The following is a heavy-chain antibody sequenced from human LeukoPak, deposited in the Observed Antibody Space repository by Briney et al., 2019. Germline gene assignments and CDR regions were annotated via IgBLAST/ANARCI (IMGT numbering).Heavy chain of an antibody. CDR1: GFTFSSYW. CDR2: IKQDGSER. D-gene: IGHD2/OR15-2a*01. V-gene: IGHV3-7*03. Sequence: PGGSLRLSCAASGFTFSSYWMSWVRQAPGKGLEWVANIKQDGSERNYVDSVKGRFTISRDNSRNTLYLQMNSLRAEDTAVYYCARSGLSRFGFWGQGTLVTVSS. CDR3: ARSGLSRFGF. J-gene: IGHJ4*02.